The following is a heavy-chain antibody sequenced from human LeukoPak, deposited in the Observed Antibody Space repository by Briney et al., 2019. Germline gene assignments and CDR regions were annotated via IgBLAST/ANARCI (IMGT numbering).Heavy chain of an antibody. CDR2: INHSGST. V-gene: IGHV4-34*01. CDR3: ASGVGASGINWFDP. D-gene: IGHD1-26*01. CDR1: GGSFSGYY. J-gene: IGHJ5*02. Sequence: SETLSLTCAVHGGSFSGYYWSWIRQPPGKGLEWIGEINHSGSTNYNPSLKSRVTISVDTSKNQFSLKLSSVTAADTAVYYCASGVGASGINWFDPWGQGTLVTVSS.